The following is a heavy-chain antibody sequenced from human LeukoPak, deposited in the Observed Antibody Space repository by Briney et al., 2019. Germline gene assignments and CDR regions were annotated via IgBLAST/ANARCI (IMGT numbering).Heavy chain of an antibody. CDR2: IIPIFGTA. D-gene: IGHD2-2*01. Sequence: ASVKVSCKASGGTFSSYDINWVRQATGQGLEWMGGIIPIFGTANYAQKFQGRVTITTDESTSTAYMELSSLRSEDTAVYYCASPKGVVVPAAMGSIDAFDIWGQGTMVTVSS. CDR3: ASPKGVVVPAAMGSIDAFDI. CDR1: GGTFSSYD. J-gene: IGHJ3*02. V-gene: IGHV1-69*05.